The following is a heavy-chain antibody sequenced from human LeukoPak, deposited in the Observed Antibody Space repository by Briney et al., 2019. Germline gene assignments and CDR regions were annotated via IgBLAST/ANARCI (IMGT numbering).Heavy chain of an antibody. CDR3: ARGHHLTTDNWFDP. D-gene: IGHD3-22*01. CDR1: GYTFTSYG. CDR2: ISAYNGNT. J-gene: IGHJ5*02. V-gene: IGHV1-18*01. Sequence: GASVKVSCKASGYTFTSYGISWVRQAPGQGLEWMGWISAYNGNTNYAQKLQGRVTMTTDPSTSTAYMELRSLRSDDTAVYYCARGHHLTTDNWFDPWGQGTLVTVSS.